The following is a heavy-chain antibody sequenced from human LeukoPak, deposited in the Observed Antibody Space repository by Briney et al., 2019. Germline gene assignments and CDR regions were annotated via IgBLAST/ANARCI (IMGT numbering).Heavy chain of an antibody. CDR3: ARRYCSSTSCHGGFDY. CDR2: IYPGDSDT. CDR1: GYSFTSYW. V-gene: IGHV5-51*01. J-gene: IGHJ4*02. D-gene: IGHD2-2*01. Sequence: PGESLKISCKGSGYSFTSYWIGWVRQMPGKGLEWMGIIYPGDSDTRYSPSFHGQVTISADTSISPALLPSSSEKASDTAMYYCARRYCSSTSCHGGFDYWGQGTLVTVSS.